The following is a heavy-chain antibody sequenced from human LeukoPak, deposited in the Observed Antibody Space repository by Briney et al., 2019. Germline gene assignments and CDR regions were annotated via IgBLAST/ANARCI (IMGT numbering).Heavy chain of an antibody. CDR3: AREGDYYCSGGSCYDY. Sequence: GGSLRLSCAASGFTFSSYWMSRVRQAPGKGLEWVANIKEDGSEKYYVDSVKGRFTISRDNAKNSVCLQMNSLRAEDTAVYYCAREGDYYCSGGSCYDYWGQGTLVTVSS. CDR1: GFTFSSYW. CDR2: IKEDGSEK. D-gene: IGHD2-15*01. V-gene: IGHV3-7*01. J-gene: IGHJ4*02.